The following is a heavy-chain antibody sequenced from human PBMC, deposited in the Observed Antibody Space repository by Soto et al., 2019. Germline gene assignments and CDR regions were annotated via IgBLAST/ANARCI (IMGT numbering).Heavy chain of an antibody. D-gene: IGHD2-15*01. V-gene: IGHV3-66*04. CDR1: GFSVSGNY. J-gene: IGHJ5*02. Sequence: EVQVVESGGDLVQPGGSLRLSCAASGFSVSGNYMSWVRQAPGMGLEWVSAIYSGGNTYYADSVKGRFTISRDNSKNTLYLQMNSLRAEDTAVYSCARLRWQLYKWFDPWGQGTLVTVS. CDR2: IYSGGNT. CDR3: ARLRWQLYKWFDP.